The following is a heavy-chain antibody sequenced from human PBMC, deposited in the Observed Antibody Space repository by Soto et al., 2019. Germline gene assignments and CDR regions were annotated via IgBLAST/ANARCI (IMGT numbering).Heavy chain of an antibody. CDR1: GYTFTNYA. CDR2: ISPSTGDT. J-gene: IGHJ2*01. Sequence: QVHLVQSGAEVKEPGASVKVSCQASGYTFTNYAISWVRQAPGHGLEWMGWISPSTGDTDHAQRFQDRVTMTLDTSTNTANMELRSLGTDDTAVYYCARCYCSIGRCYACWHLDLWGPGTLVTVSS. V-gene: IGHV1-18*01. D-gene: IGHD2-15*01. CDR3: ARCYCSIGRCYACWHLDL.